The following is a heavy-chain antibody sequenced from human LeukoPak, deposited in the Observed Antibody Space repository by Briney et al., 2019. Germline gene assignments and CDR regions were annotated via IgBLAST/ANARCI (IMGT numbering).Heavy chain of an antibody. CDR2: ISSSGKST. J-gene: IGHJ3*02. CDR1: GLSFSIYA. V-gene: IGHV3-23*01. CDR3: ARYGNNVDNAFDI. Sequence: GGSLRLSCAASGLSFSIYAMSWVRQAPGKGLEWVSAISSSGKSTYYADSVKGRFTISRDNSKNTLYLQMNSLRAEDTAVYYCARYGNNVDNAFDIWGQRTMVTVSS. D-gene: IGHD4-17*01.